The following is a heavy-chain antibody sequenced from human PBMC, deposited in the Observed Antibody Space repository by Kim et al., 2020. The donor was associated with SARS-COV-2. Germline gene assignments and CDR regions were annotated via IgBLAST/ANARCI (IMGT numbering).Heavy chain of an antibody. Sequence: SETLSLTCAVYGGSFSGYYWSWIRQPPGKGLEWIGEINHSGSTNYNPSLKSRVTISVDTSKNQFSLKLSSVTAADTAVYYCARESRVYGSGWVFDYWGQGTLVTVSS. J-gene: IGHJ4*02. CDR2: INHSGST. V-gene: IGHV4-34*01. CDR3: ARESRVYGSGWVFDY. D-gene: IGHD6-19*01. CDR1: GGSFSGYY.